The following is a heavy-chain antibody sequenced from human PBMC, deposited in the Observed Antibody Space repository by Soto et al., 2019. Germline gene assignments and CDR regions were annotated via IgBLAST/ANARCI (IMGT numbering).Heavy chain of an antibody. CDR3: ARSFFFQAEDGIRDTVPVSAFLLNRSSDL. J-gene: IGHJ2*01. CDR2: IYYSGTT. V-gene: IGHV4-39*07. Sequence: QPPGKGLEWIGSIYYSGTTNYNPSLTSRVTISVDTSKNQFSLKLNSVTAADTAVYFCARSFFFQAEDGIRDTVPVSAFLLNRSSDL. D-gene: IGHD2-15*01.